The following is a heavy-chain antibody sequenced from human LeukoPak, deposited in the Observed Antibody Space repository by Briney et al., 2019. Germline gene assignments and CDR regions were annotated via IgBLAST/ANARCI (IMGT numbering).Heavy chain of an antibody. CDR1: GYIFINSG. J-gene: IGHJ4*02. Sequence: ASVKVSCKASGYIFINSGISWVRQAPGQGLEWMGWISPYNGHTNYAPNLQDRLTMTTDTSTSTAYMELRSLRSDDTAVYYCAKTRDTVLNEYWGQGTLVTVSS. CDR3: AKTRDTVLNEY. V-gene: IGHV1-18*01. CDR2: ISPYNGHT.